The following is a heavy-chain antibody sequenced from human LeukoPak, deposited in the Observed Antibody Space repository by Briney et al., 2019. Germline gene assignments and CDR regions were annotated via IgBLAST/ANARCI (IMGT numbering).Heavy chain of an antibody. CDR2: INHSGST. CDR3: ASRSIAYCSSTSCYKAHYYYSMDV. Sequence: SETLSLTCAVYGGSFSGYYWSWIRQPPGKGLEWIGEINHSGSTNYNPSLKSRVTISVDTSKNQFSLKLSSVTAADTAVYYCASRSIAYCSSTSCYKAHYYYSMDVWGQGTTVTVSS. CDR1: GGSFSGYY. D-gene: IGHD2-2*02. V-gene: IGHV4-34*01. J-gene: IGHJ6*02.